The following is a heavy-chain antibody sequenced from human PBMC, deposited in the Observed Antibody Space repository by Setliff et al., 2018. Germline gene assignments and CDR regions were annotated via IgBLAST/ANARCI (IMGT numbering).Heavy chain of an antibody. CDR1: GFTFDDYA. D-gene: IGHD3-10*01. CDR2: ISWNSGSI. CDR3: AKDSEASGADAFDI. V-gene: IGHV3-9*01. Sequence: GGSLRLSCAASGFTFDDYAMHWVRQAPGKGLEWVSGISWNSGSIGYADSVKGRFTISRDNAKNSLYLQMNSLRAEDTALYYCAKDSEASGADAFDIWGQGTMVTVSS. J-gene: IGHJ3*02.